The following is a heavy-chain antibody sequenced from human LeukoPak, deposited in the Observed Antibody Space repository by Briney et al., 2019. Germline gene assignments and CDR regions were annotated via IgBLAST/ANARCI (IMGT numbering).Heavy chain of an antibody. J-gene: IGHJ4*02. Sequence: PGGSLRLSCAASGFTFSDAWMGWVRQAPGKGLEWVGRIKSKIDGGTTDYAAPVKGRFTISRDDSKNTLYLQMNSLKTEDTAVYYCTLVGCSDGSCYAGHYWGQGTLVTVSS. CDR3: TLVGCSDGSCYAGHY. CDR2: IKSKIDGGTT. D-gene: IGHD2-15*01. V-gene: IGHV3-15*01. CDR1: GFTFSDAW.